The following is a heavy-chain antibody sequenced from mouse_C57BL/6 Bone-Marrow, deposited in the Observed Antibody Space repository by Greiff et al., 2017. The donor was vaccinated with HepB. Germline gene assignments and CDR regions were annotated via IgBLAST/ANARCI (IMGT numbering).Heavy chain of an antibody. CDR2: INPNNGGT. V-gene: IGHV1-26*01. CDR1: GYTFTDYY. J-gene: IGHJ3*01. Sequence: VQLQQSGPELVKPGASVKISCKASGYTFTDYYMNWVKQSHGKSLEWIGDINPNNGGTSYNQKFKGKATLTVDKSSSTAYMELRSLTSEDSAVYYCANYGSSYEFAYWGQGTLVTVSA. CDR3: ANYGSSYEFAY. D-gene: IGHD1-1*01.